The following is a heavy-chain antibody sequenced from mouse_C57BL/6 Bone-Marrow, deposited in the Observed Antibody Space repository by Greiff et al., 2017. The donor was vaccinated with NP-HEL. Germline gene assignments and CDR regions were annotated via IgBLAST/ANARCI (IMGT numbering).Heavy chain of an antibody. Sequence: QVQLQQPGTELVKPGASVKLSCKASGYTFTSYWMHWVKQRPGQGLEWIGNINPSNGGTNYNEKFKSKATLTVDKSSSTAYMQLSSLTSEDSAVYYCARAGIGYGNCDDYYWYFDVWGTGTTVTVSS. V-gene: IGHV1-53*01. CDR1: GYTFTSYW. CDR2: INPSNGGT. D-gene: IGHD2-1*01. J-gene: IGHJ1*03. CDR3: ARAGIGYGNCDDYYWYFDV.